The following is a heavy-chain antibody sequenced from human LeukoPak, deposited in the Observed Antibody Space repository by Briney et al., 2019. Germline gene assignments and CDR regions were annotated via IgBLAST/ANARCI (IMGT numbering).Heavy chain of an antibody. D-gene: IGHD6-13*01. CDR2: IYSGGST. V-gene: IGHV3-53*01. CDR3: AKDSSSWFRDAFDI. Sequence: GGSLRLSCAASGFTVSSNYMSWVRQAPGKGLEWVSIIYSGGSTYFADSVKGRFTISRDNSKNTLYLQMNSLRAEDTAVYYCAKDSSSWFRDAFDIWGRGTMVTVSS. CDR1: GFTVSSNY. J-gene: IGHJ3*02.